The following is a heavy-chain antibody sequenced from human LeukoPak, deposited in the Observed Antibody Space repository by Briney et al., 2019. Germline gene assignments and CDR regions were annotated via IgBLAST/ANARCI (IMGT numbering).Heavy chain of an antibody. D-gene: IGHD2-2*01. Sequence: PSETLSLTCTVSGGSISSGDYHWSWIRQPPGKGLEWIGYIYYSGGAYYNPSLKSRVAISVDTSKNQFSLRLNSVTAADTAVYYCASYCSSASCYYRPFDYWGQGTLVTVSS. CDR1: GGSISSGDYH. CDR2: IYYSGGA. CDR3: ASYCSSASCYYRPFDY. V-gene: IGHV4-30-4*01. J-gene: IGHJ4*02.